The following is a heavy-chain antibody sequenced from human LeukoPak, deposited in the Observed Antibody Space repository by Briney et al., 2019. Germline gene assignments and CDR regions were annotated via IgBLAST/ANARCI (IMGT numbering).Heavy chain of an antibody. Sequence: PSETLSLTCAVSGGSVSSSGYYWSWIRQPPGKGLEWIAYIYYTGRTNYNPSLKSRVTISLDTSNSQFSLKLSSVTAADTAVYYCARRIESLYYFGYWGQGTLVTVSS. J-gene: IGHJ4*02. CDR3: ARRIESLYYFGY. CDR1: GGSVSSSGYY. CDR2: IYYTGRT. D-gene: IGHD2-8*01. V-gene: IGHV4-61*08.